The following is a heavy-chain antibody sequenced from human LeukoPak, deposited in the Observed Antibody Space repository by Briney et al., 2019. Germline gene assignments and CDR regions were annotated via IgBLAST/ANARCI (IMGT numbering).Heavy chain of an antibody. D-gene: IGHD6-6*01. CDR3: ARDRRYSSSPYYFDY. CDR2: ISGSGGST. J-gene: IGHJ4*02. V-gene: IGHV3-23*01. Sequence: GGSLRLSCAASGFTFSSYAMSWVRQAPGKGLEWVSAISGSGGSTYYADSVKGRFTISRDNAKNTLYLQMNGLRAEDTAVYYCARDRRYSSSPYYFDYWGQGTLVTVSS. CDR1: GFTFSSYA.